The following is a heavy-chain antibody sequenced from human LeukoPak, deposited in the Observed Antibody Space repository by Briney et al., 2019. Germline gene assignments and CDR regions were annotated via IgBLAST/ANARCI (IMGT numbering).Heavy chain of an antibody. V-gene: IGHV3-74*01. CDR2: INSDGSST. J-gene: IGHJ4*02. D-gene: IGHD2-2*02. CDR3: ARAHIVVVPAAIRPLDY. Sequence: GRSLRLSCAASGFTFSSYWMHWVRQAPGKGLWWVSRINSDGSSTSYADSVKGRFTISRDNAKNTLFLKMHSLRAEDTAVYYCARAHIVVVPAAIRPLDYWGQGTLVTVSS. CDR1: GFTFSSYW.